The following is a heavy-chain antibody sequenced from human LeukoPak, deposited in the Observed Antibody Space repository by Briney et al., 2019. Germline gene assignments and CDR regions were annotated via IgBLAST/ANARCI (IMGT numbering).Heavy chain of an antibody. V-gene: IGHV3-48*01. CDR2: IRSTGDT. J-gene: IGHJ5*02. D-gene: IGHD5-12*01. CDR1: GFIFSQYS. Sequence: GGSLRLSCADSGFIFSQYSINWVRQAPGKGLEWVSHIRSTGDTFYADSVKGRFTISRDNARNSLYQQMNSLRAKDTAMYYCARDAGNSGYGCDLWGQGTLVTVSS. CDR3: ARDAGNSGYGCDL.